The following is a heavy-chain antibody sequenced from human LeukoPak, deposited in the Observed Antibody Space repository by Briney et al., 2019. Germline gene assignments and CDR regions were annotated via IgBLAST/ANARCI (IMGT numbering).Heavy chain of an antibody. D-gene: IGHD6-13*01. V-gene: IGHV1-46*01. CDR2: INPSGGST. CDR1: GYTFTSYY. Sequence: ASVKVSCKASGYTFTSYYMHWVRQAPGQGLEWMGIINPSGGSTSYAQKFQGRVTMTRDMSTSTVYKELSSLRSEDTAVYYCTAAAGTGWFDPWGQGTLVTVSS. CDR3: TAAAGTGWFDP. J-gene: IGHJ5*02.